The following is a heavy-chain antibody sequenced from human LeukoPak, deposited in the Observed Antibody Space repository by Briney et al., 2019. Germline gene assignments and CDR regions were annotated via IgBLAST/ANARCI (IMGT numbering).Heavy chain of an antibody. Sequence: GRSLRLSCAASGFTFSDYGIHWVRQAPGQGLEWVALIWYDGSKKYYADSVKGRFTISRDNTKNTLYLQLNSLRADDTAVYYCARAHSSSSTFDLSGQGTLVTV. CDR3: ARAHSSSSTFDL. V-gene: IGHV3-33*01. CDR1: GFTFSDYG. J-gene: IGHJ4*02. CDR2: IWYDGSKK. D-gene: IGHD6-6*01.